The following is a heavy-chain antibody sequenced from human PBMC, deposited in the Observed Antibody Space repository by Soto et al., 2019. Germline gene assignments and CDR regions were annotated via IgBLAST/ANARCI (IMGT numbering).Heavy chain of an antibody. CDR3: AAETGRYSYGFDY. D-gene: IGHD5-18*01. CDR1: GFTFTSSA. J-gene: IGHJ4*02. CDR2: IVVGSGNT. Sequence: SVKVSCKASGFTFTSSAVQWVRQARGQRLEWIGWIVVGSGNTNYAQKFQERVTITRDMSTSTAYMELSSLRSEDTAVYYRAAETGRYSYGFDYWGQGTLVTVSS. V-gene: IGHV1-58*01.